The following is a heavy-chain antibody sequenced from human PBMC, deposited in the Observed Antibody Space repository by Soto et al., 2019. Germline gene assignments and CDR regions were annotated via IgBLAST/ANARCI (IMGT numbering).Heavy chain of an antibody. D-gene: IGHD3-3*01. CDR3: ARGPNDFWSGYYDY. Sequence: ASVKVSCKASGGTFSSYTISWVRQAPGQGLEWMGRIIPILGIANYAQKFQGRVTITADKSTSTAYMELSSLRSEDTAVYYCARGPNDFWSGYYDYWGQGTLVTVSS. CDR1: GGTFSSYT. CDR2: IIPILGIA. V-gene: IGHV1-69*02. J-gene: IGHJ4*02.